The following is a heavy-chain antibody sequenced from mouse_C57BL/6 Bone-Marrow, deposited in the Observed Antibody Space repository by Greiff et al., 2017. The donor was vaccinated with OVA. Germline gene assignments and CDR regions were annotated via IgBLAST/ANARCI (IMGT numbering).Heavy chain of an antibody. CDR2: IRNKANNHAT. CDR3: TRYDYDVGYFDY. J-gene: IGHJ2*01. CDR1: GFTFSDAW. Sequence: EVQRVESGGGLVQPGGSMKLSCAASGFTFSDAWMDWVRQSPEKGLEWVAEIRNKANNHATYYAESVKGRFTISRDDSKSSVYLQMNSLRADDTGIYYCTRYDYDVGYFDYWGQGTTLTVSS. D-gene: IGHD2-4*01. V-gene: IGHV6-6*01.